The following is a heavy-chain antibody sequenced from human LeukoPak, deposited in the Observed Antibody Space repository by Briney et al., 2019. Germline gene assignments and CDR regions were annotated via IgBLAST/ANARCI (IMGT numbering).Heavy chain of an antibody. J-gene: IGHJ4*02. CDR2: INPHNGGT. CDR1: GYTFTGYY. V-gene: IGHV1-2*02. CDR3: ARSRETHY. D-gene: IGHD1-26*01. Sequence: EASVKVSCKASGYTFTGYYVHWVRQAPGQGLEWMGWINPHNGGTNCAQKFQGRVTMTSDTSISTAYMELSSLRSDDTALYYCARSRETHYWGQGTLVTVSS.